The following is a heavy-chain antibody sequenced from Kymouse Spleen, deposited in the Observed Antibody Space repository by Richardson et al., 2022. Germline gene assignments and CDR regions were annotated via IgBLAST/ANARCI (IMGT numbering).Heavy chain of an antibody. CDR1: GFTFSSYS. Sequence: EVQLVESGGGLVQPGGSLRLSCAASGFTFSSYSMNWVRQAPGKGLEWVSYISSSSSTIYYADSVKGRFTISRDNAKNSLYLQMNSLRDEDTAVYYCARDYTGTYYYGMDVWGQGTTVTVSS. CDR3: ARDYTGTYYYGMDV. V-gene: IGHV3-48*02. D-gene: IGHD1-7*01. CDR2: ISSSSSTI. J-gene: IGHJ6*02.